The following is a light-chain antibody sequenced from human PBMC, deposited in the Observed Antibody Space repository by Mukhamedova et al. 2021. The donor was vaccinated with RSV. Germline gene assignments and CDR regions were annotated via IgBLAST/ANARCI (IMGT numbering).Light chain of an antibody. CDR3: QTWGTGIWV. Sequence: GHSSYAIAWHQQQPEKGPRYLMKLNSDGSHSKGDGIPDRFSGSSSGAERYLTISSLQSEDEADYYCQTWGTGIWVFGGGTKLTVL. CDR1: GHSSYA. J-gene: IGLJ3*02. CDR2: LNSDGSH. V-gene: IGLV4-69*01.